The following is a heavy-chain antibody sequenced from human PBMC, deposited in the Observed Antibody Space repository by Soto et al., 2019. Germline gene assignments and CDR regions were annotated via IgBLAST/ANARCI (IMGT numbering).Heavy chain of an antibody. CDR1: GLTFSGYG. J-gene: IGHJ4*02. Sequence: QVQLLESGGGVVQPGRSLRLSCAASGLTFSGYGMHWVRQAPGKGLEWVAVIWYDGSNKYYADSVKGRFTISRDNSKNTLYLQMNSLRAEDTAVYYCARDAYSSSLDYWGQGTLVTVSS. V-gene: IGHV3-33*01. CDR3: ARDAYSSSLDY. D-gene: IGHD6-13*01. CDR2: IWYDGSNK.